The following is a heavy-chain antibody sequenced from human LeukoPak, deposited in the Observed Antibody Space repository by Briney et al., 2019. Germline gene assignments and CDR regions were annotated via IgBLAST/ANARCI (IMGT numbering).Heavy chain of an antibody. CDR1: GYTFTDYY. Sequence: ASVKVSCKASGYTFTDYYMHWVRQAPGQGLEWMGWINPNSGGTNYAQKFQGRVTMTRDTSISTAYMEVSRLTSDDTAVYYCARVVGGYYQDPFDYWGQGTLVTVSS. V-gene: IGHV1-2*02. CDR2: INPNSGGT. CDR3: ARVVGGYYQDPFDY. D-gene: IGHD3-22*01. J-gene: IGHJ4*02.